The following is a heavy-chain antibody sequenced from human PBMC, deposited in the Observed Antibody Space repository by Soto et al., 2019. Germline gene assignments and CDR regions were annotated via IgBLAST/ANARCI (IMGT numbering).Heavy chain of an antibody. V-gene: IGHV4-30-4*01. D-gene: IGHD6-6*01. CDR1: GGSISSGDYY. Sequence: QVQLQESGPGLVKPSQTLSLPCTVSGGSISSGDYYWSWIRQPPGKGLEWIGYIYHSGSTYYNPSRKSRVTISVDTPKNQFSLKLSSVTAADTAVYYCARERPDGARLDPWGQGTLVTVSS. CDR2: IYHSGST. J-gene: IGHJ5*02. CDR3: ARERPDGARLDP.